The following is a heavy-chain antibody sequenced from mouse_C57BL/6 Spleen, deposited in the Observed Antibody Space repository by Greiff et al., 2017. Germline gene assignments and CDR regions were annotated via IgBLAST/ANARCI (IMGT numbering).Heavy chain of an antibody. V-gene: IGHV1-61*01. CDR1: GYTFTSYW. Sequence: QVQLQQPGAELVRPGSSVKLSCKASGYTFTSYWMDWVKQRPGQGLEWIGNIYPSDSETHYNQKFKDKATLTVDKSSSTAYMQLSSLTSEDSAVYYCTRRYYDYDGYFDVWGTGTTVTVSS. J-gene: IGHJ1*03. CDR2: IYPSDSET. CDR3: TRRYYDYDGYFDV. D-gene: IGHD2-4*01.